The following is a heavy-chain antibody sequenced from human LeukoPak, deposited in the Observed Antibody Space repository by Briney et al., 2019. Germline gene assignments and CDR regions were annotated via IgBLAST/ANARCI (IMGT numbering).Heavy chain of an antibody. CDR2: IYYSGST. V-gene: IGHV4-59*08. CDR1: GGAISSYD. Sequence: SETLSLTCTVSGGAISSYDWSWIRQPPGKGLEWIGYIYYSGSTNYNPSLKSRVTISVDTSKNQFSLKLSSVTAADTAVYYCASTVTRYYYYYYMDVWGKGTTVTVSS. CDR3: ASTVTRYYYYYYMDV. J-gene: IGHJ6*03. D-gene: IGHD4-17*01.